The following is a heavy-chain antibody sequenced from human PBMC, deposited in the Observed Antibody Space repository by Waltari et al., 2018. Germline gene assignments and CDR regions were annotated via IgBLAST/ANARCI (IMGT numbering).Heavy chain of an antibody. CDR3: GRIAFGDDGGYFQH. CDR2: MQYRGST. Sequence: QLQLQESGPGLVKPSETLSLTCPVSGGSISPTSNWGWIRQPPGKGLEWMGNMQYRGSTFYNPSLKSRVTISLDTSKNQFSLRLTSVGAADTAVYFCGRIAFGDDGGYFQHWGQGTLVTVSS. V-gene: IGHV4-39*01. CDR1: GGSISPTSN. D-gene: IGHD4-17*01. J-gene: IGHJ1*01.